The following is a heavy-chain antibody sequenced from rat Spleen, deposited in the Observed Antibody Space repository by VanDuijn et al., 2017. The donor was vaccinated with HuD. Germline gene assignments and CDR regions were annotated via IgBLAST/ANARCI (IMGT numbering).Heavy chain of an antibody. Sequence: EVQLVESGGGLVQPGRSLKLSCAASGFTFSDYNMAWVRQAPTKGLEWVASVSHDGVNTYYRDSVKGRFTISRDNAKSTLYLQMDSLRSEDTATYYCARHPTYYGFDGDWFACWGQGVMVTVSS. CDR1: GFTFSDYN. D-gene: IGHD1-9*01. CDR2: VSHDGVNT. CDR3: ARHPTYYGFDGDWFAC. V-gene: IGHV5-25*01. J-gene: IGHJ2*01.